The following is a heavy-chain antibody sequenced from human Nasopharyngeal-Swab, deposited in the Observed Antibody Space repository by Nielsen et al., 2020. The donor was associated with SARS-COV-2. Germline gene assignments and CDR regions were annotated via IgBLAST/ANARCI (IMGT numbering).Heavy chain of an antibody. J-gene: IGHJ4*02. CDR2: ISSSVSST. V-gene: IGHV3-23*01. CDR3: AKWLSTRSLDY. D-gene: IGHD2-2*01. Sequence: GESLKISCAASGFIFSSYAMSWVRQAPGKGLEWVSTISSSVSSTYYADSVKGRFTISRDNSKNTLYLQMNSLRVEDTAVYYCAKWLSTRSLDYWGQGTLVTVSS. CDR1: GFIFSSYA.